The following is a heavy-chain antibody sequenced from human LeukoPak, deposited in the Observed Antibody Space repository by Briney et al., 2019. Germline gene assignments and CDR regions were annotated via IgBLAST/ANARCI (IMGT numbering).Heavy chain of an antibody. CDR2: ISGSDGST. D-gene: IGHD6-6*01. V-gene: IGHV3-23*01. CDR1: GFTFNSHA. J-gene: IGHJ5*02. Sequence: PGGSLRLSCAASGFTFNSHAMNWARQAPGKGLEWVSAISGSDGSTYYADSVKGRFTISRDNSKNTLYLQMNSLRAEDTAVYHCAKGKGYSSSSSDHWGQGTLVTVSS. CDR3: AKGKGYSSSSSDH.